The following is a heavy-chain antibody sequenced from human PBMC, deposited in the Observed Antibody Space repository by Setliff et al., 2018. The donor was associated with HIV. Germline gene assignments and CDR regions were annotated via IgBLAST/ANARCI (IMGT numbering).Heavy chain of an antibody. CDR1: GFTFRNVW. CDR2: IKSKTDGGTT. Sequence: GGSLRLSCAASGFTFRNVWMNWVRQAPGKGLEWVGRIKSKTDGGTTDYAAPVKGRFTISRDDSKNTLYLQMNSLKTEDTAIYYCTTKPPAADFQHWGQGTLVTVSS. V-gene: IGHV3-15*07. J-gene: IGHJ1*01. CDR3: TTKPPAADFQH. D-gene: IGHD2-2*01.